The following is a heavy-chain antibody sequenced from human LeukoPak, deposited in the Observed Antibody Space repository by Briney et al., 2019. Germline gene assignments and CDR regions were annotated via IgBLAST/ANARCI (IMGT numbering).Heavy chain of an antibody. Sequence: GGSLRLSCAASGFTFSSYSMNWVRQAPGKGLEWVSYISSSSSTIYYADSVKGRFTISRDNAKNSLYLQMNSLRAEDTAVYYCAAIRWLRALNYWGQGTLVTVSS. CDR3: AAIRWLRALNY. V-gene: IGHV3-48*04. D-gene: IGHD5-12*01. CDR1: GFTFSSYS. J-gene: IGHJ4*02. CDR2: ISSSSSTI.